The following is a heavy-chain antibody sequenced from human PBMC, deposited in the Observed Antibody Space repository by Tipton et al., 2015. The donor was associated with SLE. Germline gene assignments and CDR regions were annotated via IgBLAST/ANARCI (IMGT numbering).Heavy chain of an antibody. CDR2: MNPNSGNT. J-gene: IGHJ1*01. V-gene: IGHV1-8*01. D-gene: IGHD4-17*01. CDR3: ATSYRDYVEYFQH. Sequence: QLVQSGPEVKKPGASVKVSCKASGYTFTSYDISWVRQATGQGLEWMGWMNPNSGNTGYAQKFQGRVTMTRNTSISTAYMELSSLRSEDTAVYYCATSYRDYVEYFQHWGQGTLVTVSS. CDR1: GYTFTSYD.